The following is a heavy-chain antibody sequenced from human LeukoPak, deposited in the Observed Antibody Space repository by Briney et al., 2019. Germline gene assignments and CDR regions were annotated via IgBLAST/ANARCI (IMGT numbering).Heavy chain of an antibody. CDR2: IYHSGST. V-gene: IGHV4-30-2*01. CDR1: SGSISSGGYY. D-gene: IGHD3-3*01. CDR3: ARNFDYWGAFDI. Sequence: PSETLSLTCTVSSGSISSGGYYWSWIRQPPGKGLEWIGYIYHSGSTYYNPSLKSRVTISVDRSKNQFSLKLSSVTAADTAVYYCARNFDYWGAFDIWGQGTTVTVSS. J-gene: IGHJ3*02.